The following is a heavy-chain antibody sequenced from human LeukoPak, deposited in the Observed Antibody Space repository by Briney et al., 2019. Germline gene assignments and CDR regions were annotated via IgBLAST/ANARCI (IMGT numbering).Heavy chain of an antibody. V-gene: IGHV3-30*03. Sequence: PGGSLRLSCAASGFTLSSYGMHWVRQAPGKGLEWVAVISYDGSNKYYADSVKGRFTISRDNSKNTLYLQMNSLRAEDTAVYYCARASSGSYLGGYWGQGTLVTVSS. J-gene: IGHJ4*02. CDR3: ARASSGSYLGGY. CDR1: GFTLSSYG. CDR2: ISYDGSNK. D-gene: IGHD1-26*01.